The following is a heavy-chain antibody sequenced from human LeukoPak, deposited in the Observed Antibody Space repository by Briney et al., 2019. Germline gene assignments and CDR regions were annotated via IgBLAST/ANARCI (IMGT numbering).Heavy chain of an antibody. CDR2: IIPILGIA. Sequence: ASVKVSCKASGGTFSSYAISWVRQAPGQGLEWMGRIIPILGIANYAQKFQGGVTITADKSTSTAYMELSSLRSEDTAVYYCARVQYTGGSYYGGPNWSNWGQGTLVTVSS. J-gene: IGHJ4*02. CDR1: GGTFSSYA. V-gene: IGHV1-69*04. D-gene: IGHD1-26*01. CDR3: ARVQYTGGSYYGGPNWSN.